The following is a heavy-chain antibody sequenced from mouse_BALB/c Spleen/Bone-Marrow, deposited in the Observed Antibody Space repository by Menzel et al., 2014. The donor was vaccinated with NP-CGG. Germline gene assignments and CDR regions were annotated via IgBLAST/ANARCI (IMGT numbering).Heavy chain of an antibody. CDR3: ARHGYGSSAWFAY. CDR1: GYTFTEYI. V-gene: IGHV1-62-2*01. J-gene: IGHJ3*01. CDR2: FYPGSGSI. Sequence: VQGVESGAGLVKPGASVKLSCKASGYTFTEYIIHWVKQGSGQGLEWIGWFYPGSGSIKYNEKFKDKATLTADKSSSTVYMELSRLISEDSAVYFCARHGYGSSAWFAYWGQGTLVTVSA. D-gene: IGHD1-1*01.